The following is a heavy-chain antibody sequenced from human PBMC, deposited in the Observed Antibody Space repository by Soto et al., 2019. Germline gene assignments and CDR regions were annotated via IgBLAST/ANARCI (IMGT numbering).Heavy chain of an antibody. CDR3: ATAPGNYGGGSYWDF. J-gene: IGHJ4*02. D-gene: IGHD3-10*01. CDR1: GYALIEVS. Sequence: AAKGYSKDPGYALIEVSMCWVRQATGKGLEWMGGFDPEDVGTIYAQQFQGRVTLTEDTSTDTAYMELSSLRSENTAVYFCATAPGNYGGGSYWDFWGQGTLVPVSS. CDR2: FDPEDVGT. V-gene: IGHV1-24*01.